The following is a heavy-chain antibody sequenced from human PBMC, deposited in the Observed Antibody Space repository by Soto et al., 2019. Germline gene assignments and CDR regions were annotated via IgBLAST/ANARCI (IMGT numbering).Heavy chain of an antibody. CDR2: IYPYDSDT. J-gene: IGHJ4*01. CDR3: ARHLVGSTRGNFDY. CDR1: GYSFTSYW. V-gene: IGHV5-51*01. Sequence: PGESLKISFKTSGYSFTSYWIGWVRQMPGKGMEWMGNIYPYDSDTRYSPSFQGQVTISADTAITTAYLQWSGLRASDTAMYFCARHLVGSTRGNFDYSARGTLVPVSS. D-gene: IGHD2-2*01.